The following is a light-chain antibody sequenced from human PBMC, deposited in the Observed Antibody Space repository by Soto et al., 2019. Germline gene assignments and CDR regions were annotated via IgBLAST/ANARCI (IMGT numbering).Light chain of an antibody. CDR2: GAS. CDR3: QQYGSSGT. Sequence: EIVMTQSPATLSVNLGGRATLSCRASQSVSTDLAWYQQRPGQAPRLLIYGASNRATGIPDRFSGSGSGTDFTLTISRLEPEDFAVYYCQQYGSSGTFGQGTNVDIK. CDR1: QSVSTD. J-gene: IGKJ1*01. V-gene: IGKV3-20*01.